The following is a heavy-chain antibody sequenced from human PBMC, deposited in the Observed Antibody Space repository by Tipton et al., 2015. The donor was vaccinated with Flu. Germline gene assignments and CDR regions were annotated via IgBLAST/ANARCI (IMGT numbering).Heavy chain of an antibody. V-gene: IGHV3-33*06. J-gene: IGHJ4*02. CDR3: AKDKNEFYAFVN. CDR1: GFIFSTYG. Sequence: SLRLSCAASGFIFSTYGMHWVRQAPGKGLEWVAVIWYDGSNKYYADSVKGRFTISRDNSKNTVYLQMNSLRAEDTAVYYCAKDKNEFYAFVNWAQGTLVTVSS. D-gene: IGHD2/OR15-2a*01. CDR2: IWYDGSNK.